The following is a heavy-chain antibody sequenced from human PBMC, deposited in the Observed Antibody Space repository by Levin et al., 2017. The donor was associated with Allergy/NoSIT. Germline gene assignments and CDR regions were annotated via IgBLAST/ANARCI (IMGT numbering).Heavy chain of an antibody. V-gene: IGHV3-30*18. D-gene: IGHD3-10*01. Sequence: GGSLRLSCAASGFSFSSYGIHWVRQAPGKGLEWVAVISYDGINKFYADSVKGRFTISRDNSKNTLSLQMNSLTVEDTAVYYCAKDWGAGYGSGMLHNLFDPWGQGTLVTVSS. J-gene: IGHJ5*02. CDR1: GFSFSSYG. CDR2: ISYDGINK. CDR3: AKDWGAGYGSGMLHNLFDP.